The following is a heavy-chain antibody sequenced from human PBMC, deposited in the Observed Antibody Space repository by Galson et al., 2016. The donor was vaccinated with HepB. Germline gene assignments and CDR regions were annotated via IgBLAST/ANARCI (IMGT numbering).Heavy chain of an antibody. CDR1: GFTFSSYW. CDR3: ARTQVVRDFFTVTTKSHLDY. D-gene: IGHD4-17*01. V-gene: IGHV3-7*01. J-gene: IGHJ4*01. Sequence: SLRLSCAASGFTFSSYWMSWVRQTPGKGLEWVANIKYDEGRKYYVGSVRGRFTISRDNARASLFLQMNSLRVDDTAVYYCARTQVVRDFFTVTTKSHLDYWGQGALVTVS. CDR2: IKYDEGRK.